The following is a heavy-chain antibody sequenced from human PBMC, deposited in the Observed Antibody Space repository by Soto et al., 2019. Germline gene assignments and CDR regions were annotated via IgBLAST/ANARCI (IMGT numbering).Heavy chain of an antibody. V-gene: IGHV3-30*03. D-gene: IGHD1-1*01. CDR2: ISYDGSNK. CDR3: ACCVSWDWKPLGY. J-gene: IGHJ4*02. Sequence: QVQLVESGGGVVQPGRSLRLSCAASGFTFSSYGMHWVRQAPGKGLEWVAVISYDGSNKYYADSVKGRFTISRDNSKNTLYLQINSLRAEDTAVYYCACCVSWDWKPLGYWGQGTLVTVSS. CDR1: GFTFSSYG.